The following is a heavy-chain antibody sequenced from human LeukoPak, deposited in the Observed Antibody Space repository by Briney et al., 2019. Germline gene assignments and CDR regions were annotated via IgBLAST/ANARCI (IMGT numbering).Heavy chain of an antibody. CDR1: GFTFSSYG. D-gene: IGHD3-22*01. Sequence: PGGSLRLSCAASGFTFSSYGMHWVRQAPGKGLDWVAVIWYDGSNKYYADSVKGRFTISRDNSKNTLYLQMNSLRAEDTAVYYCAKDILVDSSGYYYVTGMDYWGQGTLVTVSS. CDR2: IWYDGSNK. V-gene: IGHV3-33*06. J-gene: IGHJ4*02. CDR3: AKDILVDSSGYYYVTGMDY.